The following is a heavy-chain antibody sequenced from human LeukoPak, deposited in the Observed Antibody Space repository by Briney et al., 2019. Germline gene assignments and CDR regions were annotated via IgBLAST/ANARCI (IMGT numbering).Heavy chain of an antibody. V-gene: IGHV3-48*04. D-gene: IGHD3-22*01. J-gene: IGHJ3*02. CDR2: ISAISSSST. CDR1: GFTFSSYA. Sequence: GGSLRLSCAASGFTFSSYAMSWVRQAPGKGLEWVSYISAISSSSTYYADSVKGRFTISRDNAKNSLYLQMNSLRAEDTAVYYCARDFHRRYYDSSGYNAFDIWGQGTMVTVSS. CDR3: ARDFHRRYYDSSGYNAFDI.